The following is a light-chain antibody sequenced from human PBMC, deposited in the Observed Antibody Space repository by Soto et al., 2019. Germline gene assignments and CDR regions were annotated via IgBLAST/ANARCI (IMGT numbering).Light chain of an antibody. CDR1: QSVSSSY. CDR3: QQYGSSPST. Sequence: EILFAQSPGALSFSPGERDTLSSRASQSVSSSYLAWYQQKPGQAPRLLIYGASSRATGIPDRFSGSGSGTDFTLTISRLEPEDFAVYYCQQYGSSPSTFGQGTKVDIK. J-gene: IGKJ1*01. V-gene: IGKV3-20*01. CDR2: GAS.